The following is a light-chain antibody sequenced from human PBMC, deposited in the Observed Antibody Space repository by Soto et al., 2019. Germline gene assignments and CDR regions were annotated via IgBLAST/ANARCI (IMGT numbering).Light chain of an antibody. CDR3: SSYTSSSTL. J-gene: IGLJ1*01. V-gene: IGLV2-14*01. CDR1: SSDVGGYNY. CDR2: AVT. Sequence: ALTQRASVSGSPGQSITISCTGTSSDVGGYNYVSWYQQHPGKAPKLMIYAVTDRPSGVSSRFSGSKSGNTASLTISGLQAEDEADYYCSSYTSSSTLFGTGTKVTVL.